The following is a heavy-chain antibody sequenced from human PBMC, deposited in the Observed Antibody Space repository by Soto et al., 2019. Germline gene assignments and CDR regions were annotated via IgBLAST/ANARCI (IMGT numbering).Heavy chain of an antibody. CDR2: IIPIFGTA. Sequence: QVQLVQSGAEVKKPGSSVKVSCKASGGTFSSYAISWVRQAPGQGLEWMGGIIPIFGTANDAQKFPGRVTITADNSTSTAYMELSSLRSEDTAVYYCARDFSDIVVVPAAPHSDAFDIWGQGTMVTVSS. CDR3: ARDFSDIVVVPAAPHSDAFDI. D-gene: IGHD2-2*01. CDR1: GGTFSSYA. J-gene: IGHJ3*02. V-gene: IGHV1-69*06.